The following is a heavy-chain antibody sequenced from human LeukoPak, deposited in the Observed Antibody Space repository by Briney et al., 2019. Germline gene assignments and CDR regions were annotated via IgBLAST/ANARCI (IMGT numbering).Heavy chain of an antibody. J-gene: IGHJ4*02. CDR2: FDPENAEI. Sequence: ASVKVSCKLSGNTLRELPIQWVRQAGGKGLEWMAGFDPENAEIVYAQKFQGGVTMTEDTSTNTAYMELTSLTSDDTALYYCATRGSDFWSGYYWGQGTQVTVSS. D-gene: IGHD3-3*01. V-gene: IGHV1-24*01. CDR1: GNTLRELP. CDR3: ATRGSDFWSGYY.